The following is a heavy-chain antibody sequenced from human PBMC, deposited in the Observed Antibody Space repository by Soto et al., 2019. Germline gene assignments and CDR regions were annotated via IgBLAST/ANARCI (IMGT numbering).Heavy chain of an antibody. J-gene: IGHJ5*02. D-gene: IGHD3-10*01. CDR3: ARGRTYYYGSGCRNWFDP. Sequence: QVQLVQSGAEVKKPGSSVKVSCKASGGTFSSYAISWVRQAPGQGLEWMGGIIPIFGTANYAQKFQGRVTITADESTSTASMELSSLRSEDTAVYYCARGRTYYYGSGCRNWFDPWGQGTLVTVSS. CDR1: GGTFSSYA. CDR2: IIPIFGTA. V-gene: IGHV1-69*01.